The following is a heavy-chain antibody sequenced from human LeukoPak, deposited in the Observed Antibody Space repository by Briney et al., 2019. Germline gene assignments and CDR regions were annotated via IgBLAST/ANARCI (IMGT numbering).Heavy chain of an antibody. D-gene: IGHD5-24*01. V-gene: IGHV4-59*01. CDR1: GGSISSYY. Sequence: PSETLSLTCTVSGGSISSYYWSWIRQPPGKGLEWIGYIYYSGSTNYNPSLKSRVTISVDTSKNQFSLKLSSVTAADTAVYYCASEGDGYNLAWDYWGQGTLVTVSS. CDR3: ASEGDGYNLAWDY. CDR2: IYYSGST. J-gene: IGHJ4*02.